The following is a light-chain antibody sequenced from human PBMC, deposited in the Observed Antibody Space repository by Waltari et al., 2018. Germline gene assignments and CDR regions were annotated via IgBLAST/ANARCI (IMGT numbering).Light chain of an antibody. J-gene: IGKJ4*01. CDR2: AAS. Sequence: DLQMTQSPSSLSASVGDRVTISCRASKNIRSYLSGYQQKPGIAPKLVIYAASTLQSGVPSRFSGSGSGTNFTLTITSLQPEDFATYYCQQANSLPLFGGGTKVEIK. V-gene: IGKV1-39*01. CDR1: KNIRSY. CDR3: QQANSLPL.